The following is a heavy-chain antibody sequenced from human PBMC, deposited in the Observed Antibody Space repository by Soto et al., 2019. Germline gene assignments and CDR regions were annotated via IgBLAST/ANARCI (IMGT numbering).Heavy chain of an antibody. CDR3: ARLMVRGVISRPYYYYYGMDV. D-gene: IGHD3-10*01. CDR1: GFSFTTYW. J-gene: IGHJ6*01. Sequence: PGESLKICCKGSGFSFTTYWIAWVRQMPGKGLEWMGIIYPGDSKTTYSPSFQGEVTISADKSISTAYLQWSSLKASDTAMYYCARLMVRGVISRPYYYYYGMDVWGQGTTVTAPQ. V-gene: IGHV5-51*01. CDR2: IYPGDSKT.